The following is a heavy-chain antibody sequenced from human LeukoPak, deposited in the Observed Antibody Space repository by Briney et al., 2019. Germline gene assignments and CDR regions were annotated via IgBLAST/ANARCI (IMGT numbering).Heavy chain of an antibody. CDR2: IRADNGDT. Sequence: ASVKVSCKTSGYTFTSHGISWVRQAPGQGLEWMGWIRADNGDTKYAQKFQDRLTVTTDTSTGAAYMELRSLSADDTAVYYCARDWPTVITDYWGQETLVTVSS. J-gene: IGHJ4*02. CDR1: GYTFTSHG. V-gene: IGHV1-18*01. D-gene: IGHD4-11*01. CDR3: ARDWPTVITDY.